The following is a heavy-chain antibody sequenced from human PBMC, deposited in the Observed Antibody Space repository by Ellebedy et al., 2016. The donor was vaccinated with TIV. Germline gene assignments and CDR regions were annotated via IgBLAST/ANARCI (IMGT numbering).Heavy chain of an antibody. J-gene: IGHJ4*02. V-gene: IGHV4-38-2*02. CDR3: ARDRTGTSFDY. CDR1: GGSISGYY. D-gene: IGHD1-7*01. CDR2: IYHSGST. Sequence: SETLSLTCTVSGGSISGYYWSWIRQPPGKGLEWIGSIYHSGSTYYNPSLKSRVTISVDTSKNQFSLKLSSVPAADTAVYYCARDRTGTSFDYWGQGTLVTVSS.